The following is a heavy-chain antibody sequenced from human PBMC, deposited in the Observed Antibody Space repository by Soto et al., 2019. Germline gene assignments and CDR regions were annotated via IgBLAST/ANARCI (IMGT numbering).Heavy chain of an antibody. J-gene: IGHJ5*02. D-gene: IGHD3-22*01. CDR2: IYPGDSDV. CDR1: GYRFTSYW. CDR3: ARHFDSSGYYPDP. V-gene: IGHV5-51*01. Sequence: GESLKISCQGSGYRFTSYWIAWVRQMPGRGLEWVGIIYPGDSDVKYSPSFQGQVTISADRSNSTAYLQWGSLKASDTAMYFCARHFDSSGYYPDPWGQGTLVTVSS.